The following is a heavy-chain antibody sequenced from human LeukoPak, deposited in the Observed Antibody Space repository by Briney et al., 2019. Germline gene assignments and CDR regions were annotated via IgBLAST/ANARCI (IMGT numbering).Heavy chain of an antibody. Sequence: PSETLSLTCAVSGGSISSGGYSWSWIQQPPGKGLEWIGYIYHSGSTYYNPSLKSRVTISVDRSKNQFSLKLSSVTAADTAVYYCARDSGSYSYFDYWGQGTLVTVSS. CDR3: ARDSGSYSYFDY. J-gene: IGHJ4*02. D-gene: IGHD1-26*01. V-gene: IGHV4-30-2*01. CDR2: IYHSGST. CDR1: GGSISSGGYS.